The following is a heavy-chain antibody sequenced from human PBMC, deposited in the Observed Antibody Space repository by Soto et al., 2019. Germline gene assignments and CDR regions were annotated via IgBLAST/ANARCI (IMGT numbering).Heavy chain of an antibody. J-gene: IGHJ4*02. CDR2: ISRSGGTI. D-gene: IGHD3-16*01. CDR1: GFTFTNYE. CDR3: VRGGIDY. Sequence: VQLVESGGGLVQPGGSLRLSCVASGFTFTNYELNWVRQAPGKGLEWVSYISRSGGTIYYTDSVKGRFTISRDNAKNLLFMQMNSLRVEDTAVYYCVRGGIDYWGQGTLVAVSS. V-gene: IGHV3-48*03.